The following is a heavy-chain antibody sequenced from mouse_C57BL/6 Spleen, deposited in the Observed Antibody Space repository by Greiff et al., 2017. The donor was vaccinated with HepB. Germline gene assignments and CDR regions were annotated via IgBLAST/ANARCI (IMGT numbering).Heavy chain of an antibody. CDR3: ARYGGYDYDGYFDV. J-gene: IGHJ1*03. D-gene: IGHD2-4*01. CDR2: INPNNGGT. V-gene: IGHV1-26*01. CDR1: GYTFTDYY. Sequence: EVQLQQSGPELVKPGASVKISCKASGYTFTDYYMNWVKQSHGKSLEWIGDINPNNGGTSYNQKFKGKATLTVDKSSSTAYMELRSLTSEDSAVYYCARYGGYDYDGYFDVWGTGTTVTVSS.